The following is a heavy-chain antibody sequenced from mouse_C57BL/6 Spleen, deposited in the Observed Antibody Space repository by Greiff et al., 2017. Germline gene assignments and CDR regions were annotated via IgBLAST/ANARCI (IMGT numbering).Heavy chain of an antibody. CDR2: IDPSDSYT. J-gene: IGHJ1*03. Sequence: QVQLQQPGAELVKPGASVKLSCKASGYTFTSYWMQWVKQRPGQGLEWIGEIDPSDSYTNYNQKFKGKATLTVDTSSSTAYMQLSSLTSEDSAVYYCAIITAVVAVPWGTGTTVTVSS. D-gene: IGHD1-1*01. CDR3: AIITAVVAVP. CDR1: GYTFTSYW. V-gene: IGHV1-50*01.